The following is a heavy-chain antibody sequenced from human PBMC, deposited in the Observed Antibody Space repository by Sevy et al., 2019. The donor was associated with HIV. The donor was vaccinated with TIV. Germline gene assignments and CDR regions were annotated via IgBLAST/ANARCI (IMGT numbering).Heavy chain of an antibody. V-gene: IGHV1-69*13. D-gene: IGHD4-17*01. J-gene: IGHJ4*02. CDR1: GGTFSSYA. CDR2: IIPIFDTA. Sequence: ASVKVSCKASGGTFSSYAISWVRQAPGQGLEWMGGIIPIFDTANYAQKFQGRVTITADESTSTAYMELSSLRSEDTAVYYCARSYGDYDYFDYWGQGTLVTVSS. CDR3: ARSYGDYDYFDY.